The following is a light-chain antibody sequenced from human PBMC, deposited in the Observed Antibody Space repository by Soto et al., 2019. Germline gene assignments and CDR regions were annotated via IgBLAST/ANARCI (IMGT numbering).Light chain of an antibody. CDR2: GNS. CDR1: SANIGAGYD. Sequence: QSVLTQPPSVSGAPGQRVTISCTGTSANIGAGYDVHWYQQLPGTAPKLLIYGNSNRPSGVPDRFSGSKSGASASLAITGLQAEDEADYYCHCYDNIVSGSVFGGGTKLTVL. CDR3: HCYDNIVSGSV. V-gene: IGLV1-40*01. J-gene: IGLJ3*02.